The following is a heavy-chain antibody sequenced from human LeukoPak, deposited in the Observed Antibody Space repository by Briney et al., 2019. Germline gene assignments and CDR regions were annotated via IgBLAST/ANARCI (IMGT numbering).Heavy chain of an antibody. Sequence: ASVKVSCKASGYTFTGYYMHWVRQAPGQGLEWMGWINPNSGGTNYAQKFQGRVTMTRDTSISTAYMELSRLRSDDTAVYYCARDLYGYYASSDYWGQGTLVTVSS. J-gene: IGHJ4*02. CDR2: INPNSGGT. CDR1: GYTFTGYY. D-gene: IGHD4-17*01. V-gene: IGHV1-2*02. CDR3: ARDLYGYYASSDY.